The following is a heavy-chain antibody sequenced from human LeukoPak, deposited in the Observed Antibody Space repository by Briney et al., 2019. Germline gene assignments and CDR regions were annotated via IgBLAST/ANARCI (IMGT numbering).Heavy chain of an antibody. CDR1: GFTVSSNY. CDR2: IYSGGST. J-gene: IGHJ4*02. CDR3: ATQADGDPMGALIWGGDY. V-gene: IGHV3-66*01. D-gene: IGHD3-16*01. Sequence: GGSLRLSCAASGFTVSSNYMSWVRQAPGKGLEWVSVIYSGGSTYYADSVKGRFTISRDNSKNTLYLQMNSLRAEDTAVYYCATQADGDPMGALIWGGDYWGQGTLVTASS.